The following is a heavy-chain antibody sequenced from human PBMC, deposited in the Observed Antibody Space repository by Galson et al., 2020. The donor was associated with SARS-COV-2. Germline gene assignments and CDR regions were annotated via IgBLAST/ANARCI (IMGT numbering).Heavy chain of an antibody. D-gene: IGHD1-1*01. Sequence: SETLSLTCAVYGGSLGATYWSWIRQPPGKGLEWIGEINHSGSTNYNPSLKSRVTISVDTSKNQFYLKVNSVIAADTAVYYCARKNWKVFYYYYGMDVWGQGTTVTVSS. V-gene: IGHV4-34*01. CDR2: INHSGST. J-gene: IGHJ6*02. CDR3: ARKNWKVFYYYYGMDV. CDR1: GGSLGATY.